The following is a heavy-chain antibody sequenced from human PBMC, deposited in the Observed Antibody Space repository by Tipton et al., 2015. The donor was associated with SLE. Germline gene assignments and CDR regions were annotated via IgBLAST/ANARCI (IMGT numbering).Heavy chain of an antibody. Sequence: SLRLSCAASGFTFDDYAMHWVRQAPGKGLEWVSLISWDGGSTYYADSVKGRFTISRDNSKNSLYLQMNSLRAEDTALYYCARGSSIAAPYYFDYWGQGTLVTVSS. CDR3: ARGSSIAAPYYFDY. CDR1: GFTFDDYA. CDR2: ISWDGGST. D-gene: IGHD6-6*01. J-gene: IGHJ4*02. V-gene: IGHV3-43D*04.